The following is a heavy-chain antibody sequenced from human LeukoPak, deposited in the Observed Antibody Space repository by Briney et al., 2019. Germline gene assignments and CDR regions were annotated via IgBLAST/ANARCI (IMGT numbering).Heavy chain of an antibody. Sequence: ASVKVSCKASGYTFTSYYMHWVRQAPGQGLEWMGIINPSGGSTSYAQKFQGRVTMTRDMSTSTAYMELRSLRSDDTAVYYCARSPIPHIVVVSRYYYYYMDVWGKGTTVTVSS. V-gene: IGHV1-46*01. D-gene: IGHD2-15*01. CDR1: GYTFTSYY. CDR3: ARSPIPHIVVVSRYYYYYMDV. J-gene: IGHJ6*03. CDR2: INPSGGST.